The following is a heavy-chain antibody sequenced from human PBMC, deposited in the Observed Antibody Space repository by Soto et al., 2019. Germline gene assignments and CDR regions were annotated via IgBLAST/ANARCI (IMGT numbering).Heavy chain of an antibody. CDR1: GFTFSTYG. CDR2: ISYDGSNK. J-gene: IGHJ4*02. CDR3: ANAIYDYLDY. V-gene: IGHV3-30*18. Sequence: QVQLVESGGDVVQPERSLRLSCTASGFTFSTYGMHWVLQAPGKGQDGVAVISYDGSNKYYADSVKGRFTISRDNFKSTLYLQINSLRVEDTAVYYCANAIYDYLDYWGQGTPVTVSS. D-gene: IGHD2-2*01.